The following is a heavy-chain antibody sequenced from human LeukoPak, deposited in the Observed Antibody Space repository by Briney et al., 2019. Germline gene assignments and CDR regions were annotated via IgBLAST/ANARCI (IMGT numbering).Heavy chain of an antibody. Sequence: SETLSLTCTVSGDSISRTSYRWGWIRQPPGKGLEWIGTIYYSGTTYCNPSLKSRVTISLDTSKNQFSLRLSSVTAADTAVYYCARHVIYYGLGVWGHGTTVTVS. D-gene: IGHD2-21*01. CDR1: GDSISRTSYR. J-gene: IGHJ6*02. CDR2: IYYSGTT. CDR3: ARHVIYYGLGV. V-gene: IGHV4-39*01.